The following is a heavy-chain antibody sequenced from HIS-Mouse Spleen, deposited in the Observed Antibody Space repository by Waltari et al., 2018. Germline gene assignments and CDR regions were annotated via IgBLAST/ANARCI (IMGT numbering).Heavy chain of an antibody. Sequence: QLQLQESGPGLVKPSETLSRTCPVSGGSSSSSSYYWGWIRQPPGKGLEWIGSIYYSGSTYYNPSLKSRVTISVDTSKNQFSLKLSSVTAADTAVYYCAREIPYSSSWYDWYFDLWGRGTLVTVSS. J-gene: IGHJ2*01. V-gene: IGHV4-39*07. D-gene: IGHD6-13*01. CDR2: IYYSGST. CDR1: GGSSSSSSYY. CDR3: AREIPYSSSWYDWYFDL.